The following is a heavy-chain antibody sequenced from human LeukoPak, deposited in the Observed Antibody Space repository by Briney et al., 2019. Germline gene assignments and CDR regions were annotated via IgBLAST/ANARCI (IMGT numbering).Heavy chain of an antibody. CDR2: ISSSGSTI. V-gene: IGHV3-48*03. D-gene: IGHD6-13*01. J-gene: IGHJ5*02. Sequence: PGGSLRLSCAASGFTFSSYEMNWVRQAPGKGLEWVSYISSSGSTIYYADPVKGRFTISRDNAKNSLYLQMNSLRAEDTAVYYCARDIAAAGTGWFDPWGQGTLVTVSS. CDR3: ARDIAAAGTGWFDP. CDR1: GFTFSSYE.